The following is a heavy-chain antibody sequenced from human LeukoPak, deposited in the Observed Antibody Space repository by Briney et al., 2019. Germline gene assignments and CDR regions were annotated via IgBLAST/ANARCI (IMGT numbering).Heavy chain of an antibody. J-gene: IGHJ4*02. CDR1: GFTFSSYA. D-gene: IGHD3-10*01. CDR3: AKASRLLHGSGSYPGYFDY. Sequence: GGSLRLSCAASGFTFSSYAMSWVRQAPGKGLEWVSSISGSGGSTYYADSVKGRFTISRDNSKNTLYLQMNSLRAEDTAVYYCAKASRLLHGSGSYPGYFDYWGQGTLVTVSS. CDR2: ISGSGGST. V-gene: IGHV3-23*01.